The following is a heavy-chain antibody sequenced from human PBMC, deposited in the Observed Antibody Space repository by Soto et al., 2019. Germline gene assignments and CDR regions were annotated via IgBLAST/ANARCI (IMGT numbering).Heavy chain of an antibody. CDR3: ASGATRYYFDY. V-gene: IGHV4-61*01. J-gene: IGHJ4*02. D-gene: IGHD1-26*01. CDR1: GGSITSSSYY. CDR2: IYYSGST. Sequence: SDTLSLTCTVSGGSITSSSYYWRWIRQPPGKGLEWIGYIYYSGSTNYNPSLKSRVTISVDTSKNQFSLKLSSVTAADTAVYYCASGATRYYFDYWGEGTLVNVS.